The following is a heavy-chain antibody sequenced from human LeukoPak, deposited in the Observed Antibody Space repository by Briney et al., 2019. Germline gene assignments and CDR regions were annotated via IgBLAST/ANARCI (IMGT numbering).Heavy chain of an antibody. V-gene: IGHV3-9*01. CDR2: ISWNSGSI. CDR1: GFIFGDYA. Sequence: GGSLRLSCAASGFIFGDYAMHWVRQAPGKGLEWVSGISWNSGSIGYADSVKGRFTISRDNAKNSLFLQMNSPRVEDTALYYCAKETSAGPALQVDYWGQGTLVTVSS. D-gene: IGHD4-11*01. CDR3: AKETSAGPALQVDY. J-gene: IGHJ4*02.